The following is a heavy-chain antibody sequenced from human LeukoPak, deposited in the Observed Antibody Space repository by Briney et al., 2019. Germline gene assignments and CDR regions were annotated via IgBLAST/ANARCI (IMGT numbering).Heavy chain of an antibody. CDR2: INPNSGGT. CDR3: ARDFVYYDSSGNFDY. D-gene: IGHD3-22*01. J-gene: IGHJ4*02. Sequence: ASVKVSCKASGYTFTGYYMHWVRQAPGQGLEWMGWINPNSGGTNYAQKFQGRVTMTRDTSISTAYMELSRLRSDDTAVYYCARDFVYYDSSGNFDYWGQGTLVTVSS. V-gene: IGHV1-2*02. CDR1: GYTFTGYY.